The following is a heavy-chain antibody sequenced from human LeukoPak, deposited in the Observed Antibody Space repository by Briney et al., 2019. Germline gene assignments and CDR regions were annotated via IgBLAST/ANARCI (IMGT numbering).Heavy chain of an antibody. V-gene: IGHV4-30-4*01. CDR2: IYYSGST. CDR1: GGSISSCDYY. CDR3: GGGFGHNDAFDI. D-gene: IGHD3-10*01. J-gene: IGHJ3*02. Sequence: SETLSLTCTVSGGSISSCDYYWSWIRQPPGKGLEWIGYIYYSGSTSYNPSLKSRVTISVDTSKNQFSLKLSSVTAADTAVYYCGGGFGHNDAFDIWGQGTMVTVSS.